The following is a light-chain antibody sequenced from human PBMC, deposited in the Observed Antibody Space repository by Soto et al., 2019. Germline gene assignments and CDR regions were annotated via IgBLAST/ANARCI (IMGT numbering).Light chain of an antibody. CDR3: SSYSTPSTLV. Sequence: QSALTQPASVSGSPGQSVTISCTGASSDVVGYDYVSWYQQHPGKAPKLILYEVNNRPSGVSNHFSGSKSGNTASLIIAGLQADDEADYYCSSYSTPSTLVFGSGTKVTVL. J-gene: IGLJ1*01. V-gene: IGLV2-14*01. CDR1: SSDVVGYDY. CDR2: EVN.